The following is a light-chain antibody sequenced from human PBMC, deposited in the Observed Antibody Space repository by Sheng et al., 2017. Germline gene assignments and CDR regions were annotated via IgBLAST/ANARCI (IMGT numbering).Light chain of an antibody. CDR2: DAS. Sequence: DIQMTQSPSSVSASVGDRVTITCRAGQGVSTFVAWYQTKRSETPLTLLIYDASYFNKRGVPSRFSGSGSGTEFTLTITSLQPEDVATYYCQQSNNFPLTFGGGTKVEIK. CDR1: QGVSTF. CDR3: QQSNNFPLT. J-gene: IGKJ4*01. V-gene: IGKV1-12*01.